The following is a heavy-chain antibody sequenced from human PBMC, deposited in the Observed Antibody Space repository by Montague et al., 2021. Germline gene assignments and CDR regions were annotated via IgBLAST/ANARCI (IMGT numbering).Heavy chain of an antibody. CDR2: MFYGGAT. V-gene: IGHV4-59*08. Sequence: SETLSLTCTVSSGSISHAHWSWVRQPPGKGLEWLGSMFYGGATSNNPSLKSRVTMSIDTSTNQFSLKLSFVTAADTAVYYCAKQDYFVSGTSYKGFDPWGQGILGTVSS. J-gene: IGHJ5*02. CDR3: AKQDYFVSGTSYKGFDP. CDR1: SGSISHAH. D-gene: IGHD3-10*01.